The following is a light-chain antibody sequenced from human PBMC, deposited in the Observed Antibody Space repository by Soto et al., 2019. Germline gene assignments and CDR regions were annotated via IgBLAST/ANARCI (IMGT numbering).Light chain of an antibody. CDR3: QHRHTWPPDAT. CDR1: QNVGTY. CDR2: GAS. V-gene: IGKV3-11*01. Sequence: EVVLTQSPATLSSPAGDIATLSCTVSQNVGTYLAWYQQRPGQAPRLLIYGASNRATGIPARFSGSGSRTDVTLTISSLEPEDFAVYFCQHRHTWPPDATFGPATRLEIK. J-gene: IGKJ2*01.